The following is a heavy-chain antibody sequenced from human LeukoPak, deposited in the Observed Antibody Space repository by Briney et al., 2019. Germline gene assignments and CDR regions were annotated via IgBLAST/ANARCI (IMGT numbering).Heavy chain of an antibody. J-gene: IGHJ3*02. D-gene: IGHD2-2*01. V-gene: IGHV3-74*01. Sequence: PGGSLRLSCAASGFTFRSYWMHWVRRVPGKGLVWVSRINSDGISTSYADSVKGRFTISRGNGKNTLYVQMNSLRPEDAAFYYCARAMPGTDAFDIWGQGTMVTVSS. CDR1: GFTFRSYW. CDR3: ARAMPGTDAFDI. CDR2: INSDGIST.